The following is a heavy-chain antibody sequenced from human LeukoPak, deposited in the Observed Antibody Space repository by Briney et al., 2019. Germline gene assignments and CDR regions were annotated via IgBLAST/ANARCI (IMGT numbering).Heavy chain of an antibody. CDR1: GGSISSYY. V-gene: IGHV4-4*07. J-gene: IGHJ4*02. CDR3: ASTDGRRGSGGPQDY. Sequence: SETLSLTCTVSGGSISSYYGSWIRQPAGKGLEWIGRIYTSGSTNYNPSLKSRVTMSVDTSKNQFSLKLSSVTAADTAVYYCASTDGRRGSGGPQDYWGQGTLVTVSS. D-gene: IGHD3-10*01. CDR2: IYTSGST.